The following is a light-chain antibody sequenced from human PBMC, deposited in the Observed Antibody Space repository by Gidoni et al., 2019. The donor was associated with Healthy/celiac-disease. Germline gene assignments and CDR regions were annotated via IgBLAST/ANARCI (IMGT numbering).Light chain of an antibody. CDR1: QSLLHSNGYNY. CDR2: LGS. CDR3: MQALQTPLT. V-gene: IGKV2-28*01. Sequence: IVMTQSPLSLPVTPGEPASISFRSSQSLLHSNGYNYLDWYLQKPGQSPQLLIYLGSNWASGXXDRXXXSGXXTDFTLKIXRVEAEDVGVYYCMQALQTPLTFGQGTKVEIK. J-gene: IGKJ1*01.